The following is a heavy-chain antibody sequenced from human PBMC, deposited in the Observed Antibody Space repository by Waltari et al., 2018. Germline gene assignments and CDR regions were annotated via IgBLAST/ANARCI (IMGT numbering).Heavy chain of an antibody. V-gene: IGHV3-30*02. Sequence: QVQLVESGGGVVQPGGSLRLSCAASGFTFSSYGMHWVRQAPGKGLEWVAFIRYDGSNKYYADSVKGRFTISRDNSKNTLYLQMNSLRAEDTAVYYCATLPTVGATIREVIKMDVWGKGTTVTVSS. CDR3: ATLPTVGATIREVIKMDV. J-gene: IGHJ6*04. CDR2: IRYDGSNK. CDR1: GFTFSSYG. D-gene: IGHD1-26*01.